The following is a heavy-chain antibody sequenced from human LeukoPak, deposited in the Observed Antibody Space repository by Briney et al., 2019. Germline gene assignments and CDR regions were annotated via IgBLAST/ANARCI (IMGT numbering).Heavy chain of an antibody. CDR2: ICSGGST. D-gene: IGHD1-1*01. J-gene: IGHJ4*02. Sequence: PGGSLRLPCAASGFTVSSNCVNWVRQAPGKGLKWVSVICSGGSTNYADSVKGRFTISRDNSKNTLYLQMNSLRAEDTAVYYCARDSPRTGGGGSHFDYWGQGTLVTVSS. V-gene: IGHV3-66*01. CDR1: GFTVSSNC. CDR3: ARDSPRTGGGGSHFDY.